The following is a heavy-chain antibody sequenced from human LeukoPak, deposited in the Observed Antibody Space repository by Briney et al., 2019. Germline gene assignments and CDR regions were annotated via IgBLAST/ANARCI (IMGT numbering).Heavy chain of an antibody. CDR1: GFTFSSYT. CDR2: ISPTSSYR. D-gene: IGHD5-24*01. V-gene: IGHV3-21*01. J-gene: IGHJ4*02. Sequence: PGGSLRLSCAAYGFTFSSYTMNWVRQAPGKGLEWVCSISPTSSYRYYANSMRGRFTISRDNASDSLYQQMNSLRAEDTAVYYCSRASHTGHGRDAPYFDYWGQGTLVTVSS. CDR3: SRASHTGHGRDAPYFDY.